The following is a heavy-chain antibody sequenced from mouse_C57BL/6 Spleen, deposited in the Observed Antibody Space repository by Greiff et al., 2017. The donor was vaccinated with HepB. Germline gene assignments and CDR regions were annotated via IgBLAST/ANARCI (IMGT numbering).Heavy chain of an antibody. V-gene: IGHV5-4*01. D-gene: IGHD1-1*01. CDR3: ARDSDYGSSPAWFAY. CDR1: GFTFSSYA. Sequence: EVQGVESGGGLVKPGGSLKLSCAASGFTFSSYAMSWVRQTPEKRLEWVATISDGGSYTYYPDNVKGRFTISRDNAKNNLYLQMSHLKSEDTAMYYCARDSDYGSSPAWFAYWGQGTLVTVSA. J-gene: IGHJ3*01. CDR2: ISDGGSYT.